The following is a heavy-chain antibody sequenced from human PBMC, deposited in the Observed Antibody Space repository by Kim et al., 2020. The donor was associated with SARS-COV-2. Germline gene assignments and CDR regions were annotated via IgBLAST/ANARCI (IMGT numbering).Heavy chain of an antibody. V-gene: IGHV3-23*01. CDR3: AKRTGYHGSGYMDV. CDR1: GFTFSSYG. J-gene: IGHJ6*02. D-gene: IGHD3-10*01. CDR2: ISDSGSST. Sequence: GGSLRLSCVGSGFTFSSYGVNWVRQAPGKGLEWVSAISDSGSSTFDADSVKGRFIISRDNCKNTLYLQMNSLRAEDTAVYYCAKRTGYHGSGYMDVWGQGTTVTVSS.